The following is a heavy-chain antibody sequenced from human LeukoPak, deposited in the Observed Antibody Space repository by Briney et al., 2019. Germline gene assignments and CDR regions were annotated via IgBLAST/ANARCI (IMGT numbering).Heavy chain of an antibody. J-gene: IGHJ4*02. V-gene: IGHV4-34*01. CDR3: ARGLGPMSPSLDY. Sequence: SDTLSLTCAVSGESFSYNYWTWVRQPPGKGLEWIGDINHSGRVNYRPSLKSRVTISVDTSKSQFSLKLSAVTAPDTAVYYCARGLGPMSPSLDYWGQGSLVTVSS. CDR2: INHSGRV. CDR1: GESFSYNY. D-gene: IGHD3-22*01.